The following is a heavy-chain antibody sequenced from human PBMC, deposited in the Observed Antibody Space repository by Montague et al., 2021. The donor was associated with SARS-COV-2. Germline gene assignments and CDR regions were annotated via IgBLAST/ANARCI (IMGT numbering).Heavy chain of an antibody. Sequence: SETLSLTCTVSGGSISSYYWSWIRQPPGKGLEWIGYIYYSGSTNYNPSLKSRVTISVDTSKNQFSLKLSSVTAADTAAYYCARTGLGDYDILTGYTVNAFEIWGQGTMVTVSS. CDR3: ARTGLGDYDILTGYTVNAFEI. CDR1: GGSISSYY. V-gene: IGHV4-59*01. J-gene: IGHJ3*02. D-gene: IGHD3-9*01. CDR2: IYYSGST.